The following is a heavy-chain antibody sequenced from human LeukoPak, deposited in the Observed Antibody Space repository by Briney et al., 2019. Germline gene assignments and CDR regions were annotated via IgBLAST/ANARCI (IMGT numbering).Heavy chain of an antibody. J-gene: IGHJ4*02. Sequence: GGSLRLSCAASGFTFSSYAMSWVRQAPGKGLEWVANIKQDGSEKYYVDSVKGRFTISRDNAKNSLYLQMNSRRAEDTAVYYCARVPPNPVTTPQYFDYGAQGTLVTVPS. D-gene: IGHD4-17*01. CDR3: ARVPPNPVTTPQYFDY. CDR2: IKQDGSEK. V-gene: IGHV3-7*01. CDR1: GFTFSSYA.